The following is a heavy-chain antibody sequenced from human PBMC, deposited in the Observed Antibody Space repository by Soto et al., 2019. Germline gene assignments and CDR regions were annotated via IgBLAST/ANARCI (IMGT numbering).Heavy chain of an antibody. D-gene: IGHD1-1*01. J-gene: IGHJ3*02. Sequence: GGSLRLSCAASGFTFSSYAMHWVRQAPGKGLEYVSAISSNGGSKYYANSVKGRFTISRDNSKNTLYLQMGSLRAEDMAVYYCARAGGTTGTTSTAFDIWGQGTMVTVSS. CDR1: GFTFSSYA. CDR2: ISSNGGSK. V-gene: IGHV3-64*01. CDR3: ARAGGTTGTTSTAFDI.